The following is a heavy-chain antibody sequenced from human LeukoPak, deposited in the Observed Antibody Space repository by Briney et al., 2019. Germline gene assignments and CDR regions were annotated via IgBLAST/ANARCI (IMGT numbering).Heavy chain of an antibody. V-gene: IGHV5-51*01. CDR3: ARRPSYFVDY. Sequence: KRGESLKISCKVSGYSFTNYWIGWVRHMPGEGVEWMAIIYPGDSETCSNPSFQSHPTITADRSISTAYLHWSSLKAADTAMYYCARRPSYFVDYWGQGTLVTVSS. J-gene: IGHJ4*02. D-gene: IGHD2/OR15-2a*01. CDR1: GYSFTNYW. CDR2: IYPGDSET.